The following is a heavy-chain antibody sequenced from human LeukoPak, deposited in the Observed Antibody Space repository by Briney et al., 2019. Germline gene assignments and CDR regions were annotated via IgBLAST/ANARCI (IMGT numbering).Heavy chain of an antibody. J-gene: IGHJ6*03. CDR3: ARAFYPGYYSYMAV. V-gene: IGHV4-59*01. D-gene: IGHD3-3*02. Sequence: PSETLSLTCTVSGGSISPYYWSWIRQPPGKGLEWIGYIYYSGSTNYNPSQKSRVTISVDTSKTQFSLKLSSVTAADTAVYYCARAFYPGYYSYMAVWGKGTTVTVSS. CDR2: IYYSGST. CDR1: GGSISPYY.